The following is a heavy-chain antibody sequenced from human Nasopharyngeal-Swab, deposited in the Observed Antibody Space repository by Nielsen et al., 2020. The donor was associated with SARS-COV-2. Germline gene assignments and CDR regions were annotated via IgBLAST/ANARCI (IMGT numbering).Heavy chain of an antibody. CDR2: INHSGST. J-gene: IGHJ4*02. Sequence: SETLSLTCAVYGGSFSGYYWSWIRQPPGKGLEWIGEINHSGSTNYNPSLKSRVTISVDTSKNQFSLKLSSVTAADTAVYYGARGGGRDIVVVPAAVPISFDYWGQGTLVTVSS. CDR1: GGSFSGYY. D-gene: IGHD2-2*01. V-gene: IGHV4-34*01. CDR3: ARGGGRDIVVVPAAVPISFDY.